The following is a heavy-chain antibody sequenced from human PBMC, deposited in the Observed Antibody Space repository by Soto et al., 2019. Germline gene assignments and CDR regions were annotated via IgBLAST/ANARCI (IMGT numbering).Heavy chain of an antibody. Sequence: ASVKVSCTASGYTFTSYAMHWVRQAPGQRLEWMGWINAGNGNTKYSQKFQGRVTITRDTSASTAYMELSSLRSEDTAVYYCAREGYSSSWSSSDFDYWGQGTLVTVSS. CDR1: GYTFTSYA. J-gene: IGHJ4*02. V-gene: IGHV1-3*01. CDR2: INAGNGNT. CDR3: AREGYSSSWSSSDFDY. D-gene: IGHD6-13*01.